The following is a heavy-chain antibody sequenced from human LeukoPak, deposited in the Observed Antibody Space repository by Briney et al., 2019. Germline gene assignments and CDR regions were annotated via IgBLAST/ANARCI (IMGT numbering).Heavy chain of an antibody. CDR3: ATATKTYDSSGYFFDY. Sequence: ASVKVSRKVSGYTLTELSMHWVRQAPGKGLEWMGGFDPEDGETIYAQKFQGRVTMTGDTSTDTAYMELSSLRSEDTAVYYCATATKTYDSSGYFFDYWGQGTLVTVSS. CDR2: FDPEDGET. J-gene: IGHJ4*02. V-gene: IGHV1-24*01. D-gene: IGHD3-22*01. CDR1: GYTLTELS.